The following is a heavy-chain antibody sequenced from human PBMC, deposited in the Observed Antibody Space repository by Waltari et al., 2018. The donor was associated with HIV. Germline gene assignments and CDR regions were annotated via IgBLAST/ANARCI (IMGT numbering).Heavy chain of an antibody. J-gene: IGHJ4*02. CDR2: INHSGST. Sequence: QVQLQQWGAGLLKPSETLSLTCAVYGGSFSGYYWSWIRQPPGKGLEWIGEINHSGSTNYNPSLKSQVTISVDTSKNQFSLKLSSVTAADTAVYYCAREGTGYSYGLDYFDYWGQGTLVTVSS. D-gene: IGHD5-18*01. CDR3: AREGTGYSYGLDYFDY. CDR1: GGSFSGYY. V-gene: IGHV4-34*01.